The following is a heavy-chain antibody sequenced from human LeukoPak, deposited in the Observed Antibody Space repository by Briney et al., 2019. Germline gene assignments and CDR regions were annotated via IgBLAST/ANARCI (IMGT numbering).Heavy chain of an antibody. J-gene: IGHJ1*01. CDR1: GYSISSGYY. CDR2: IYHSGST. Sequence: SETLSLTCTVSGYSISSGYYWGWIRQPPGKGLEWIGSIYHSGSTYYNPSLKSRVTISVDTSKNQFSLKLSSVTAADTAVYYCALCNVVVPVFYFQHWGKGTLVTASS. CDR3: ALCNVVVPVFYFQH. D-gene: IGHD2-2*01. V-gene: IGHV4-38-2*02.